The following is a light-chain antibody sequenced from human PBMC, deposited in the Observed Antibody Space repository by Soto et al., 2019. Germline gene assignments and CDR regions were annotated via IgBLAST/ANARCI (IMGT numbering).Light chain of an antibody. V-gene: IGKV3-20*01. CDR3: QQYGRSPST. Sequence: EIVLTQSPGTLSLSPGERATLSCRASQSVSSSYLAWYQQKPGQAPRLLIYGASSRATGIPDRFTGSGSGTDFTLTISRLEPEDFAVYYCQQYGRSPSTFGQVTKVEIK. CDR1: QSVSSSY. J-gene: IGKJ1*01. CDR2: GAS.